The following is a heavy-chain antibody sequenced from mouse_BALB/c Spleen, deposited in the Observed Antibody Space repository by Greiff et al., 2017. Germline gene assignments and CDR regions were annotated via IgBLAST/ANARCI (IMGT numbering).Heavy chain of an antibody. D-gene: IGHD1-2*01. J-gene: IGHJ2*01. V-gene: IGHV3-8*02. Sequence: EVKLMESGPSLVKPSQTLSLTCSVTGDSITSGYWNWIRKFPGNKLEYMGYISYSGSTYYNPSLKSRISITRDTSKNQYYLQLNSVTTEDTATYYCARCEATATSFDYWGQGTTLTVSS. CDR2: ISYSGST. CDR1: GDSITSGY. CDR3: ARCEATATSFDY.